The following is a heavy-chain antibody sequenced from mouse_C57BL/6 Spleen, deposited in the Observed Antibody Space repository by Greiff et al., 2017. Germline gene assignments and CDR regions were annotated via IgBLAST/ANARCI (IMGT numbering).Heavy chain of an antibody. D-gene: IGHD1-1*01. Sequence: QVQLQQPGAELVRPGTSVKLSCKASGYTFTSYWMHWVKQRPGQGLEWIGVIDPSDSYTNYNQKFKGKATLTVDTSSSTAYMQLSSLTSEDSAVYYCARWGLTTVVATGDYWGQGTTLTVSS. V-gene: IGHV1-59*01. J-gene: IGHJ2*01. CDR1: GYTFTSYW. CDR2: IDPSDSYT. CDR3: ARWGLTTVVATGDY.